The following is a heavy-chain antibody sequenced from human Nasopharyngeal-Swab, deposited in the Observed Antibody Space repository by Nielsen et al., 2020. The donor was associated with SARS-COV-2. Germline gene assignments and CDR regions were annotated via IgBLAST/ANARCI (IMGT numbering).Heavy chain of an antibody. CDR3: AREISRTTSWFDP. D-gene: IGHD1-7*01. J-gene: IGHJ5*02. CDR2: INPNTGGT. CDR1: GYTFTGYY. V-gene: IGHV1-2*06. Sequence: ASVKVSCKASGYTFTGYYMHWVRQAPGQGLEWVGRINPNTGGTNYAQKFQGRVTMTTDTSISTAYMEVSSLRSDDTAVYCCAREISRTTSWFDPWGQGTLVTVSS.